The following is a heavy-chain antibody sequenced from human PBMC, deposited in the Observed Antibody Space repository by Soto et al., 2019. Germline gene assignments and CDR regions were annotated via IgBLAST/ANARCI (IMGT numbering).Heavy chain of an antibody. D-gene: IGHD3-10*01. V-gene: IGHV4-59*01. CDR3: ARTMVRGVIPPEGNNWFDP. CDR2: IYYSGST. J-gene: IGHJ5*02. CDR1: GGSISSYY. Sequence: ETLSLTCTVSGGSISSYYWSWIRQPPGKGLEWIGYIYYSGSTNYNPSLKSRVTISVDTSKNQFSLKLSSVTAADTAVYYCARTMVRGVIPPEGNNWFDPWGQGTLVTVSS.